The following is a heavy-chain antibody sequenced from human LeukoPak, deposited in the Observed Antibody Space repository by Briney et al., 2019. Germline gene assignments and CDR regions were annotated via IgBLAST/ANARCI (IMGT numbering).Heavy chain of an antibody. CDR2: INSTSNYI. Sequence: GGSLRLSCAASGFTFSSYFMNWVRQAPGKGLEWVSSINSTSNYIYYADSVKGRFTISRDNAKNSLYLQMNSLRAEDTAAYYCARGLCGGDCYSDWGQGTLVTVSS. CDR3: ARGLCGGDCYSD. D-gene: IGHD2-21*02. CDR1: GFTFSSYF. J-gene: IGHJ4*02. V-gene: IGHV3-21*01.